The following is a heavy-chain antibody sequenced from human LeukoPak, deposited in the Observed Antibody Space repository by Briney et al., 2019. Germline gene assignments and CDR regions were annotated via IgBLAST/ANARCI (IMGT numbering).Heavy chain of an antibody. Sequence: NPGGSLRLSCAASEFTFSSYSMNWVRQAPGKGLEWVSSISSSSSYIYYADSVKGRFAISRDNAKNSLYLQMYSLRAEDTAVYYCAGTYGSGSYPNYWGQGTLVTVSS. D-gene: IGHD3-10*01. V-gene: IGHV3-21*01. CDR1: EFTFSSYS. CDR3: AGTYGSGSYPNY. CDR2: ISSSSSYI. J-gene: IGHJ4*02.